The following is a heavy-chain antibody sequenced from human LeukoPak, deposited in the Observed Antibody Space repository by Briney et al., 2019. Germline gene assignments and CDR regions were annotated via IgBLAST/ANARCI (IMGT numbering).Heavy chain of an antibody. CDR3: ARGYYDSSDYEYFQH. V-gene: IGHV1-2*02. CDR1: GYTFSGYY. CDR2: INPNSGGT. Sequence: ASVKVSCKASGYTFSGYYLHWVRQAPGQGLEWMGWINPNSGGTNSAQKFQGRVAMTRDTSIITAYMELSRLRSDGTAVYFCARGYYDSSDYEYFQHWGQGTLVTVSS. J-gene: IGHJ1*01. D-gene: IGHD3-22*01.